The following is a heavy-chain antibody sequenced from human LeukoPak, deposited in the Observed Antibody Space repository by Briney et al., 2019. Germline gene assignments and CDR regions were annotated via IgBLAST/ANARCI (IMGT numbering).Heavy chain of an antibody. CDR2: IWYDGSNK. CDR1: GFTFSSYG. J-gene: IGHJ4*02. Sequence: PGRSLRLSCAASGFTFSSYGMYWVRQAPGKGLEWVAVIWYDGSNKYYADSVKGRFTIPRDNSKNTLYLQMNSLRAEDTAVYYCAKGSNWGSWFFDYWGQGTLVTVSS. CDR3: AKGSNWGSWFFDY. D-gene: IGHD7-27*01. V-gene: IGHV3-33*06.